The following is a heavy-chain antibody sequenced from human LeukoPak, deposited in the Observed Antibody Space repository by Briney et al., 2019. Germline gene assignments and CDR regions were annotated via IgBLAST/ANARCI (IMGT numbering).Heavy chain of an antibody. CDR3: ARERWDDVFDI. Sequence: SETLSLTCSVSGGSISSGDYYCSWIRQPPGKGLEWIGYIYYSGSTYYNPSLKSRVTISEDTSKNQFSLKLSSVTAADTAVYYCARERWDDVFDIWGQGTMVTVSS. V-gene: IGHV4-30-4*01. CDR2: IYYSGST. J-gene: IGHJ3*02. D-gene: IGHD1-26*01. CDR1: GGSISSGDYY.